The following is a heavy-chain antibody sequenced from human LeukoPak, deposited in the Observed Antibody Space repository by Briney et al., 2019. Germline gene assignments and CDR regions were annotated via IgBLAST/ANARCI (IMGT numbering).Heavy chain of an antibody. CDR3: ARAWTAYDTSGYVDY. D-gene: IGHD3-22*01. J-gene: IGHJ4*02. Sequence: GGSLRLSCATSGFNFRDYGMHWVRQAPGKGLEWVAFIRYDGNNKYYADSVKGRFTISRDVSMHTLYLQMNSLRAEDSAVFYCARAWTAYDTSGYVDYWGQGTLVTVSS. CDR2: IRYDGNNK. V-gene: IGHV3-30*02. CDR1: GFNFRDYG.